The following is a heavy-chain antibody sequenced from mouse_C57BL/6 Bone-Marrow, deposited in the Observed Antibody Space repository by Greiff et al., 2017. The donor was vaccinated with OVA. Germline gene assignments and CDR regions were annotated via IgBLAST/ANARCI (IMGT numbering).Heavy chain of an antibody. D-gene: IGHD2-5*01. Sequence: VKLMESGAELARPGASVKLSCKASGYTFTSYGISWVKQRTGQGLEWIGEIYPRSGNTYYNEKFKGKATLTADKSSSTAYMELRSLTSEDSAVYFCARLGSNFYYFDYWGQGTTLTVSS. CDR3: ARLGSNFYYFDY. J-gene: IGHJ2*01. CDR2: IYPRSGNT. V-gene: IGHV1-81*01. CDR1: GYTFTSYG.